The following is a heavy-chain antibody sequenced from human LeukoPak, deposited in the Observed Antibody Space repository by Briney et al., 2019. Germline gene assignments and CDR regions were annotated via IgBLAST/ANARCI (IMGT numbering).Heavy chain of an antibody. D-gene: IGHD6-19*01. Sequence: GGSLRLSCAASGFTLSTYWMTCVRQAPGKGLECVANIKQDGSEKYYVDSVKGRFTISRDNAKKLLYLQMNSLRVEDKAVYYCARDRGSSGRLGRFDNWGQGTLVTVSP. CDR1: GFTLSTYW. J-gene: IGHJ4*02. V-gene: IGHV3-7*01. CDR3: ARDRGSSGRLGRFDN. CDR2: IKQDGSEK.